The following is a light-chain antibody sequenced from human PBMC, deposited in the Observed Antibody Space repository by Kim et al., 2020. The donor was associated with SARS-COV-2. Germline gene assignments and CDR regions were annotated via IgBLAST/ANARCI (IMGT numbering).Light chain of an antibody. Sequence: AASIGDRVPSTGRASETITTWLAWFQQKPGKVPKLLIYKASNLLRGVPSRFSGSGSGTDFTLTISSLQPDDFATYYCQQYSSYWTFGQGTKVDIK. CDR2: KAS. CDR3: QQYSSYWT. J-gene: IGKJ1*01. CDR1: ETITTW. V-gene: IGKV1-5*03.